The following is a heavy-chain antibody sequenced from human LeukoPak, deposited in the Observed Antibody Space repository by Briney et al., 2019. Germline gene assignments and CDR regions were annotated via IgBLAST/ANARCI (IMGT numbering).Heavy chain of an antibody. V-gene: IGHV3-23*01. CDR1: GFTFSSYA. J-gene: IGHJ3*02. Sequence: GGSLRLSCAASGFTFSSYAMSWVRQAPGKGLEWVSAISGSGDSTYYGDSVKGRFTISRDNSKNTLYLQMNSLRAEDTAVYYCARATLEDAFDIWGQGTMVTVSS. CDR3: ARATLEDAFDI. CDR2: ISGSGDST.